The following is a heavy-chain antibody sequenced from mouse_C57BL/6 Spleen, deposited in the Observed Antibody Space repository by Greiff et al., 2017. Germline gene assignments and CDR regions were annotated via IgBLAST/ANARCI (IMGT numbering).Heavy chain of an antibody. D-gene: IGHD2-4*01. V-gene: IGHV5-17*01. CDR3: ARDGLRRYYAMDY. CDR2: LSSGSSTI. Sequence: EVMLVESGGGLVKPGGSLKLSCAASGFTFSDYGMHWVRPAPEKGLAWVAYLSSGSSTIYYADTVTGRFTISRDNAKNTLFLQMTSLRSEDTAMYYCARDGLRRYYAMDYWGQGTSVTVSS. CDR1: GFTFSDYG. J-gene: IGHJ4*01.